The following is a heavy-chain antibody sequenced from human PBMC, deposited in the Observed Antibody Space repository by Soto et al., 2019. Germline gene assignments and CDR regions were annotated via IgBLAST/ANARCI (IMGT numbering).Heavy chain of an antibody. J-gene: IGHJ4*02. CDR3: ARGIAAAGTTGNDY. CDR1: GFTFSSYA. Sequence: PGGSLRLSCAASGFTFSSYAMHWVRQAPGKGLEWVAVISYDGSNKYYADSVKGRFTISRDNSKNTLYLQMNSLRAEDTAVYYCARGIAAAGTTGNDYWGQGTLVTVSS. CDR2: ISYDGSNK. V-gene: IGHV3-30-3*01. D-gene: IGHD6-13*01.